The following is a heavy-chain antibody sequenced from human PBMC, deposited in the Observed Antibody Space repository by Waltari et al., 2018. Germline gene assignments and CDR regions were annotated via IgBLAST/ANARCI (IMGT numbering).Heavy chain of an antibody. CDR3: ARDHYYGSGSEYYYGMDV. Sequence: QVQLVQSGAEVKKPGASVKVSCKASGYTFTSYAMHWVRPAPGQRLEWMGWINAGNGNTKYSQKFQGRVTITRDTSASTAYMELSSLRSEDTAVYYCARDHYYGSGSEYYYGMDVWGQGTTVTVSS. CDR1: GYTFTSYA. V-gene: IGHV1-3*01. J-gene: IGHJ6*02. D-gene: IGHD3-10*01. CDR2: INAGNGNT.